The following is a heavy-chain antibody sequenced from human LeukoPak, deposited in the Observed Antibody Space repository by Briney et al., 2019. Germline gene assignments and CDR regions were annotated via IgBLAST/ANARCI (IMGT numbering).Heavy chain of an antibody. J-gene: IGHJ6*03. Sequence: GGSLRLSCAASGFTFSSYSMNWVRRAPGKGLEWVSSISSSSSYIYYADSVKGRFTISRDNAKNSLYLQMNSLRAEDTAVYYCARDRDSSSWYYYYYYMDVWGKGTTVTVSS. V-gene: IGHV3-21*01. D-gene: IGHD6-13*01. CDR2: ISSSSSYI. CDR3: ARDRDSSSWYYYYYYMDV. CDR1: GFTFSSYS.